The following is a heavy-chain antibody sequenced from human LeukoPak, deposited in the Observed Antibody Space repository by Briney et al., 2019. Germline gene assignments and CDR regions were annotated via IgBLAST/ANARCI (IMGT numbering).Heavy chain of an antibody. V-gene: IGHV3-30*02. CDR2: IRCDGSKK. J-gene: IGHJ2*01. Sequence: GGSLRLSCAASRFTFSSYGMHWVRQAPDKGLEWVAFIRCDGSKKHSADSVEGRFTISRDNSKNTLYLQVNSLRVEDTAFYYCAKDPVQCGDNGWYFDLWGRGTLVTVSS. D-gene: IGHD4-17*01. CDR1: RFTFSSYG. CDR3: AKDPVQCGDNGWYFDL.